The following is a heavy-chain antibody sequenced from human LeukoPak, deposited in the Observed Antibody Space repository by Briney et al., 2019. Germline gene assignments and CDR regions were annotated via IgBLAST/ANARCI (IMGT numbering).Heavy chain of an antibody. CDR3: AKNANPHNWFDP. CDR2: IRYDGSNK. D-gene: IGHD4/OR15-4a*01. Sequence: GGSLRLSCAASGFTFSSYGMHWVRQAPGKGLEWVAFIRYDGSNKYYADSVKGRFTISRDNSKNTLYLQMNSLRAEDTAVYYCAKNANPHNWFDPWGQGTLVTVSS. CDR1: GFTFSSYG. J-gene: IGHJ5*02. V-gene: IGHV3-30*02.